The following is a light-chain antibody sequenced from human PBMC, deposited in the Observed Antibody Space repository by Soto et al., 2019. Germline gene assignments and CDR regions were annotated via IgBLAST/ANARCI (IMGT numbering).Light chain of an antibody. J-gene: IGKJ3*01. Sequence: DIQMTQSPSSLSASVGDRVTITCQANQDISNYLNWYQQKPGKAPKLLISDASNLKTGVPSRFSGSGSGTDFTFTISSLQPEDIATYYCQQYDDLWTFGPVTKVDIK. CDR1: QDISNY. CDR2: DAS. V-gene: IGKV1-33*01. CDR3: QQYDDLWT.